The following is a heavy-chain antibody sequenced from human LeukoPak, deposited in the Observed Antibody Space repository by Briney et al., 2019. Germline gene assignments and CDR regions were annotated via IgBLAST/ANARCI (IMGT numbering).Heavy chain of an antibody. D-gene: IGHD3-10*01. CDR2: IYYSGST. Sequence: SQTLSLTCTVSGGSISSGGYYWSWIRQHPGKGLEWIGYIYYSGSTYYNPSLKSRVTISVDTSKNQFSLKLSSVTAADTAVYYCARAPSNYGLGSYYTDWFDPWGQGTLVTVSS. CDR1: GGSISSGGYY. CDR3: ARAPSNYGLGSYYTDWFDP. J-gene: IGHJ5*02. V-gene: IGHV4-31*03.